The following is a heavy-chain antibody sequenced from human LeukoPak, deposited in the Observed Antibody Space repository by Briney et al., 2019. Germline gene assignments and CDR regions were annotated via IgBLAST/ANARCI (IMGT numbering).Heavy chain of an antibody. CDR2: ISSSSSSYI. CDR1: GFTFSSYN. J-gene: IGHJ4*02. CDR3: ARENTPEGFDY. Sequence: PGGSLRLSCAASGFTFSSYNMNWVRQAPGKGLEWVSSISSSSSSYIYYADSVKGRFTISRDNAKNSLYLQMNSLRAEDTAVYYCARENTPEGFDYWGQGTLVTVSS. D-gene: IGHD1-14*01. V-gene: IGHV3-21*01.